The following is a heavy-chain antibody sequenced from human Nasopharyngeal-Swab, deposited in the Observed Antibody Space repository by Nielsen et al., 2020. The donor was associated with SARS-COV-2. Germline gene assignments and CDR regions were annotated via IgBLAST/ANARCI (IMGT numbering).Heavy chain of an antibody. CDR3: ARIQQQLPGIV. D-gene: IGHD6-13*01. CDR2: TWYRSKWNY. Sequence: LRLSCAISGDSVSNDRAAWSWITQSPSRGLEWLGRTWYRSKWNYDYATSLSGRLTVSPDTAKNQFSLHLNSVTPDDTVVYYCARIQQQLPGIVWGQGTMVIVSS. CDR1: GDSVSNDRAA. J-gene: IGHJ3*01. V-gene: IGHV6-1*01.